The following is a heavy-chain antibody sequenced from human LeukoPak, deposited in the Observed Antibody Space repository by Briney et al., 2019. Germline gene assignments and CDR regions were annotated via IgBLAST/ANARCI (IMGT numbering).Heavy chain of an antibody. CDR3: ARGRGRDGDNLVS. CDR1: GGYITNNY. D-gene: IGHD5-24*01. Sequence: NPSETLSLTCTISGGYITNNYWSWIRQPPGKGLEWIGYIYYSGGTNYNPSLKSRVTISVDTSKNQFSLRLTSVNAADTAVYYCARGRGRDGDNLVSWSQGTLVTVSS. V-gene: IGHV4-59*01. CDR2: IYYSGGT. J-gene: IGHJ4*02.